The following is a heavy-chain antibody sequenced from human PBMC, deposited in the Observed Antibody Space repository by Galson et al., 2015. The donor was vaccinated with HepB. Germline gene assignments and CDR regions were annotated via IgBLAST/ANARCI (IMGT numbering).Heavy chain of an antibody. V-gene: IGHV1-69*06. D-gene: IGHD2-15*01. CDR2: IIPIFGTA. CDR3: AREPLGQYCSGGSCYPPG. CDR1: GGTFSSYA. Sequence: SVKVSCKASGGTFSSYAISWVRQAPGQGLEWMGGIIPIFGTANYAQKFQGRVTITADKSTSTAYMELSSLRSEDTAVYYSAREPLGQYCSGGSCYPPGWGQGTLVTVSS. J-gene: IGHJ4*02.